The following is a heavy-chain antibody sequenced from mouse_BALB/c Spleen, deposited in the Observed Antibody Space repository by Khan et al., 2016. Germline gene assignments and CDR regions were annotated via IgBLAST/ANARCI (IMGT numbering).Heavy chain of an antibody. Sequence: QVQLKQSGPELVKPGASVRISCKASGYTFTSHYIHWVKQRPRQGLEWIGWIYPGNVNTKYNEKFKGKATLTADKSSSTAYMQLSSLTSEDSAVCFCARAGLWSNAMVYWGQGTSVTVSS. V-gene: IGHV1S56*01. CDR1: GYTFTSHY. D-gene: IGHD1-1*02. CDR2: IYPGNVNT. CDR3: ARAGLWSNAMVY. J-gene: IGHJ4*01.